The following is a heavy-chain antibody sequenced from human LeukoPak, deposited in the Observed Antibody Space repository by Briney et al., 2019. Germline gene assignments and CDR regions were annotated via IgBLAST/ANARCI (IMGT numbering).Heavy chain of an antibody. CDR3: GGRRV. CDR2: VRSKSDAGTM. CDR1: GFTFSSYS. Sequence: PRGSLRLSCAASGFTFSSYSMNWARQAPGKGLEWVGRVRSKSDAGTMDYAAHVEGRFTISRDDSKNMVYLDMNSLKTEDTAVYYCGGRRVWGNGTVVTVSS. V-gene: IGHV3-15*01. D-gene: IGHD3-16*01. J-gene: IGHJ6*04.